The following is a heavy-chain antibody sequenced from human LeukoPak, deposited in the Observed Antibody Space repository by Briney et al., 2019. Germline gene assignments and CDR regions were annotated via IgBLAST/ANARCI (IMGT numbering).Heavy chain of an antibody. CDR1: GGSISSGSYY. V-gene: IGHV4-61*02. Sequence: PSETLSLTCTVSGGSISSGSYYWSWIRQPAGKGLEWIGRIYTSGSTNYNPSLKSRVTISVDTSKNQFSLKLSSVTAADTAVYYCASPPWGGYDRDYYYYMDVWGKGTTVTVSS. CDR2: IYTSGST. CDR3: ASPPWGGYDRDYYYYMDV. J-gene: IGHJ6*03. D-gene: IGHD5-12*01.